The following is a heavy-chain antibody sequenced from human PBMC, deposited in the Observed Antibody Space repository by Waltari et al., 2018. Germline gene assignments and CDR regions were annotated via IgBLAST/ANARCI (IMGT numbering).Heavy chain of an antibody. Sequence: QLQLQESGPGLVKPSETLSLTCTVSGGSISSSSYYWGWIRQPPGKGQEWIGMIYYSGSTYYNPSLKSRVTISVDTSKNQFSLKLSSVTAADTAVYYCARPRLRPRGSSSWSSLYYFDYWGQGTLVTVSS. D-gene: IGHD6-13*01. J-gene: IGHJ4*02. V-gene: IGHV4-39*01. CDR2: IYYSGST. CDR1: GGSISSSSYY. CDR3: ARPRLRPRGSSSWSSLYYFDY.